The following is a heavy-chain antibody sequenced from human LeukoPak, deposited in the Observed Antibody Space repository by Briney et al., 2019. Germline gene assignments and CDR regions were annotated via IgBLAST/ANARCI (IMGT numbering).Heavy chain of an antibody. V-gene: IGHV3-21*01. CDR3: ASGGGYHYYFDY. J-gene: IGHJ4*02. CDR1: GFTFSSYS. Sequence: PGGSLRLSCAASGFTFSSYSMNWVRQAPGKGLEWVSSISSSSSYIYYADSVKGRFTISRDNAKNSLYLQMNSLRAEDTAVYYCASGGGYHYYFDYWGQGTLVTVSS. CDR2: ISSSSSYI. D-gene: IGHD5-12*01.